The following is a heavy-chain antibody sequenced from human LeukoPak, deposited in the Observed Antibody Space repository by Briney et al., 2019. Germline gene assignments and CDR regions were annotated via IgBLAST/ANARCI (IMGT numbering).Heavy chain of an antibody. CDR1: GLSFSSSW. D-gene: IGHD4/OR15-4a*01. V-gene: IGHV3-7*01. Sequence: GGSLRLSCAASGLSFSSSWMSWVRQTPEKGLEWVANMSPDGTEKYYVDSVKGRFTISRDNAKNSLYLQMNNLRAEDTAVYSCARRTNYLAFDYWGQGTLVTVSS. CDR2: MSPDGTEK. J-gene: IGHJ4*02. CDR3: ARRTNYLAFDY.